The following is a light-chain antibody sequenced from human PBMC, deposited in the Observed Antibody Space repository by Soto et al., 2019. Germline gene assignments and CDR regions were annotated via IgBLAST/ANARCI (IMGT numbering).Light chain of an antibody. J-gene: IGKJ4*01. V-gene: IGKV3-11*01. CDR2: DAS. Sequence: EIVLTQSPATLSSSPGEGATLSCRASLSVSSYLAWYQQKPGQVPRLLIYDASNRATGIPARFSGSGSGTDFTLTISILEPEDFAVYYCPQRGNWPLTFGGGTKVEIK. CDR3: PQRGNWPLT. CDR1: LSVSSY.